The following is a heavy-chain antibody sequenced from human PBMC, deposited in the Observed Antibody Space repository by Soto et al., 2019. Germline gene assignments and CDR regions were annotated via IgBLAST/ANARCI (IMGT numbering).Heavy chain of an antibody. Sequence: EVQLLESGGGLVQPGGSLRLSCAASGFTFSSYAMSWVRQAPGKGLEWVSAISGSGGSTYYADSVKGRFTISRDNSKNTLYLQMNSLRAEDTAVYYCAKDPVRYIWGSYRSDAFDIWGQGTMVTVSS. CDR3: AKDPVRYIWGSYRSDAFDI. CDR2: ISGSGGST. V-gene: IGHV3-23*01. D-gene: IGHD3-16*02. J-gene: IGHJ3*02. CDR1: GFTFSSYA.